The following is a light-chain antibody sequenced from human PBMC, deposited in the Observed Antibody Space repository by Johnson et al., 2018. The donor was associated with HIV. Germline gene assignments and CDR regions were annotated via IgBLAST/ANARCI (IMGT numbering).Light chain of an antibody. V-gene: IGLV1-51*02. CDR1: SSNIGSND. CDR3: GTWDSSLTAGV. Sequence: QLVLTQPPSVSAAPGQKVTVSCSGSSSNIGSNDVSWYQQFPGAAPKLLIYENNKRPSGIPDRFSGSKSGTSATLGITGLQTGDEADYYCGTWDSSLTAGVFGTGTKVTVL. J-gene: IGLJ1*01. CDR2: ENN.